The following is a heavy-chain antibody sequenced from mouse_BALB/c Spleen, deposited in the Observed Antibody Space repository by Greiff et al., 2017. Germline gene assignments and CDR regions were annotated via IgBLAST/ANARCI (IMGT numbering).Heavy chain of an antibody. CDR3: ARTVRLREFAY. Sequence: EVQLVESGPGLVKPSQSLSLTCTATGYSITSDYAWYWIRQFPGNQLEWMGYISYSGSTSYNPSLKSRISITQDTSRNQFFLQLNSVTTEDTATYYCARTVRLREFAYWGQGTLVTVSA. CDR1: GYSITSDYA. J-gene: IGHJ3*01. V-gene: IGHV3-2*02. D-gene: IGHD2-4*01. CDR2: ISYSGST.